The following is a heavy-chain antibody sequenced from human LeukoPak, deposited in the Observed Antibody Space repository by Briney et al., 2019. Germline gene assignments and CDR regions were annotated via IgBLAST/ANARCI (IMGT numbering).Heavy chain of an antibody. Sequence: PSQTLSLTCTVSGGSISSGSYYWSWIRQPAGKGLEWIGRIYTSGSTNYNPSLKSRVTISVDTSKNQFSLKLSSVTAADTAVYYCARGFGYGGNFLVYWGQGTLVTVSS. J-gene: IGHJ4*02. CDR3: ARGFGYGGNFLVY. CDR1: GGSISSGSYY. CDR2: IYTSGST. D-gene: IGHD4-23*01. V-gene: IGHV4-61*02.